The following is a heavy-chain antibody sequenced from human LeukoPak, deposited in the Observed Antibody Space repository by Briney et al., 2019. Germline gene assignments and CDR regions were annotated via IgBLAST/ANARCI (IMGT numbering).Heavy chain of an antibody. D-gene: IGHD2-15*01. CDR3: ANSKSPTRHFDY. Sequence: PGGSLRLSCAASGFTFSSYALSWVRQAPGKGLEWVSGISGSGATTSYTGSVKGRFTISRDNSKNTLFLQMNSLRAEDTAGYYCANSKSPTRHFDYWGQGTLVTVSS. CDR2: ISGSGATT. CDR1: GFTFSSYA. J-gene: IGHJ4*02. V-gene: IGHV3-23*01.